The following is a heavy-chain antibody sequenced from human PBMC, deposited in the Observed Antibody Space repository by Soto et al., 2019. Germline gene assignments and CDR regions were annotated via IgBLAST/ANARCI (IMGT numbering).Heavy chain of an antibody. CDR3: ARRSSSWYFDY. V-gene: IGHV3-23*01. CDR1: GFTFSSYA. Sequence: EVQLLESGGGLVQPGGSLRLSCAASGFTFSSYAMNWVRQAPGKGLEWVSVISGSDGSTYYADSVKGRFTISRDNSKNTLNLQMNSLIAEDTAVCYCARRSSSWYFDYWGQGTLVTLSS. J-gene: IGHJ4*02. CDR2: ISGSDGST. D-gene: IGHD6-13*01.